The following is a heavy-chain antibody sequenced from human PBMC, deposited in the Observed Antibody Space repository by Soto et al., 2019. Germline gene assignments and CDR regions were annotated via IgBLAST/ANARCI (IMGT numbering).Heavy chain of an antibody. CDR3: ARGGQGLDFWSGSDDAFDI. V-gene: IGHV3-74*01. CDR2: INSDGSST. J-gene: IGHJ3*02. Sequence: GGSLRLSCAASGFTFSSYWMHWVRQAPGKGLVWVSRINSDGSSTSYADSVKGRFTISRDNAKNTLYLQMNSLRAEDTAVYYCARGGQGLDFWSGSDDAFDIWGQGTMVTVSS. CDR1: GFTFSSYW. D-gene: IGHD3-3*01.